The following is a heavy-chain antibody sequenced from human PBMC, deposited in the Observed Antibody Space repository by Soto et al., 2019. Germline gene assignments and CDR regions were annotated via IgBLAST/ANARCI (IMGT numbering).Heavy chain of an antibody. CDR1: GFTFSNAW. CDR3: TTDPSSGWTVTTYYYYGMDV. Sequence: EVQLVESGGGLVKPGGSLRLSCAASGFTFSNAWMNWVRQAPGKGLEWVGRIKSKTDGGTTDYAAPVKGRFTISRDDSKNTLYLQMNSLKTEDTAVYYCTTDPSSGWTVTTYYYYGMDVWGQGTTVTVSS. V-gene: IGHV3-15*07. D-gene: IGHD4-17*01. J-gene: IGHJ6*02. CDR2: IKSKTDGGTT.